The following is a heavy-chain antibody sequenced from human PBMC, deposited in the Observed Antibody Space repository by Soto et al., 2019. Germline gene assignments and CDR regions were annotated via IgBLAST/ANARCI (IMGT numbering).Heavy chain of an antibody. Sequence: SETLSLSCAVYGGSFSAYYWTWIRQSPGKGLEWIGEIHHSGGPKYNPSLKSRVTISADTSKNQFSLELSSVTAADTAVYYCVSYGSGSYYNGYYFDYWGQGTLVTVS. CDR3: VSYGSGSYYNGYYFDY. J-gene: IGHJ4*02. V-gene: IGHV4-34*01. CDR2: IHHSGGP. CDR1: GGSFSAYY. D-gene: IGHD3-10*01.